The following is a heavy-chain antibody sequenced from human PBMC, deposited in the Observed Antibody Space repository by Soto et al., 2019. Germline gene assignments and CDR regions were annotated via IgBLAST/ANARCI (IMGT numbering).Heavy chain of an antibody. D-gene: IGHD1-20*01. J-gene: IGHJ4*02. CDR3: VRDRRISGINRGLDY. Sequence: GASVKVSCKASGGTFSSYAISWVRQAPGQGLEWMGGIIPIFGTANYAQKFQGRVTITADESTSTAYMELSSLRVEDTAVYYCVRDRRISGINRGLDYWGRGTLVTVSS. V-gene: IGHV1-69*13. CDR1: GGTFSSYA. CDR2: IIPIFGTA.